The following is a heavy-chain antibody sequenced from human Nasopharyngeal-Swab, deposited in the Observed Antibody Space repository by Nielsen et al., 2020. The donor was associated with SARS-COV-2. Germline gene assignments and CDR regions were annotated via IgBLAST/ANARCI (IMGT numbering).Heavy chain of an antibody. CDR2: IYPGDSDT. D-gene: IGHD4-17*01. Sequence: GGSLRLSCKGSGSSFTNYWIAWVRQMPGKGLEWMGIIYPGDSDTRYSPSFQGQVTISADKSISTAYLQWSSLKASDTAMYYCARRHEYGEALDYWGQGTLVTVPS. CDR3: ARRHEYGEALDY. V-gene: IGHV5-51*01. J-gene: IGHJ4*02. CDR1: GSSFTNYW.